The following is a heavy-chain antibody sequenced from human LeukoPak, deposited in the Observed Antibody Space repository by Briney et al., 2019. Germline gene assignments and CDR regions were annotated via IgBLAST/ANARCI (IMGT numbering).Heavy chain of an antibody. CDR3: AKGYSGWLDD. CDR2: ISYDGSNK. D-gene: IGHD6-19*01. Sequence: GGSLGLSCAASGFTFSSYGMHWVRQAPGKGLEWVAVISYDGSNKYYADSVKGRFTTSRVNIKNTLYLQMNSLRAEDTAVYYCAKGYSGWLDDWSQGTLVTVSS. CDR1: GFTFSSYG. J-gene: IGHJ4*02. V-gene: IGHV3-30*18.